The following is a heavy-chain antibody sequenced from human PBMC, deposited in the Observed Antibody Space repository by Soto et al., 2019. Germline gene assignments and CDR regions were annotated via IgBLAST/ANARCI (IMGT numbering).Heavy chain of an antibody. D-gene: IGHD1-26*01. CDR1: GFTFSSHT. CDR3: ARDPKKWESSFDY. CDR2: ISYDGSNE. Sequence: QVQLVQSGGGVVQPGRSLRLSCAASGFTFSSHTMHWVRQAPGKGLEWVAVISYDGSNEYYADSVKGRFTISRDNSKNTLYLQMNSLRAEDTAVYYCARDPKKWESSFDYWGRGTLVTVSS. J-gene: IGHJ4*02. V-gene: IGHV3-30-3*01.